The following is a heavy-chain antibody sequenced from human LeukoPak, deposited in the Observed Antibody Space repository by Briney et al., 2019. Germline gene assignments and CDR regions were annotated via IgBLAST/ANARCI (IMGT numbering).Heavy chain of an antibody. CDR2: IYYSEST. D-gene: IGHD6-13*01. V-gene: IGHV4-59*01. CDR3: ARDQGGSSWYRYYYYGMDV. Sequence: PSETLSLTCTVSGGSISSYYWSWIRQPPGKGLEWIGYIYYSESTNYNPSLKSRVTISVDTSKNQFSLKLSSVTAADTAVYYCARDQGGSSWYRYYYYGMDVWGQGTTVTVSS. J-gene: IGHJ6*02. CDR1: GGSISSYY.